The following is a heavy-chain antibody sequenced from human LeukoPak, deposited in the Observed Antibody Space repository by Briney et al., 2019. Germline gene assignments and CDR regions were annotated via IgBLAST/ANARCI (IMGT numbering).Heavy chain of an antibody. J-gene: IGHJ4*02. CDR3: ARDGGSGILD. CDR2: ISSNGSPI. D-gene: IGHD3-10*01. Sequence: PGGSLRLSCAASGFTFSSYEMNWVRQAPGKGRGWVSYISSNGSPIFYADSVKGRFTISRDNAKNSLSLLMNSLRAEDTAVYYCARDGGSGILDWGQGTLVTVSS. CDR1: GFTFSSYE. V-gene: IGHV3-48*03.